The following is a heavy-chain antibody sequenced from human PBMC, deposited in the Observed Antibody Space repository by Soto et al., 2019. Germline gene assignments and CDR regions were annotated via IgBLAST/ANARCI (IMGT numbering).Heavy chain of an antibody. Sequence: QVQLVESGGGVVQPGRSLRLSCAASGLTFSTYGMHWVRQARGKGLEWVAVIWYDGSNKYYADSVKGRFTISRDNAKNTLYMQMHSLRAEDTAVYYCARGLQGSSGWTNWFDPWGQGTLVTVSS. CDR2: IWYDGSNK. D-gene: IGHD6-19*01. V-gene: IGHV3-33*01. CDR3: ARGLQGSSGWTNWFDP. CDR1: GLTFSTYG. J-gene: IGHJ5*02.